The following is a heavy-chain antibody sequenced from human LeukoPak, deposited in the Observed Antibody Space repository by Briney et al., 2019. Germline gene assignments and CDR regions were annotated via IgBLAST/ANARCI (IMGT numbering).Heavy chain of an antibody. CDR2: ISHTGDI. D-gene: IGHD3-22*01. V-gene: IGHV3-48*03. J-gene: IGHJ4*02. Sequence: GGSLRLSCAASGFTFSSFEMNWFRQAPGKGLEWISHISHTGDIKYADSVKGRFTISRDNAKNSQYLQMTSLRADDTAVYYCARSSGSYRPFDSWGQGTLVTVSS. CDR1: GFTFSSFE. CDR3: ARSSGSYRPFDS.